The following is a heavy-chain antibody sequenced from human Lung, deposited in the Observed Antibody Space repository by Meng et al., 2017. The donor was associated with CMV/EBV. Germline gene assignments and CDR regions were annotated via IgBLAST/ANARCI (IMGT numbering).Heavy chain of an antibody. CDR2: ITNGKNYI. V-gene: IGHV3-21*01. J-gene: IGHJ4*02. CDR3: ARDWGLRPADIDY. CDR1: GFTFSSYS. Sequence: GGSXRLXCAASGFTFSSYSMSWVRQAPGKGLEWASSITNGKNYIYYADSVKGRFTISRDNAKNSLYLQMNSLRAEDTAVYYCARDWGLRPADIDYWGQGTLVTVSS. D-gene: IGHD2-21*02.